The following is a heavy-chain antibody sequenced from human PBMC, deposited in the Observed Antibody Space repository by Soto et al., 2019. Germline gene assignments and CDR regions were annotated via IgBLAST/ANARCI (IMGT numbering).Heavy chain of an antibody. Sequence: EVQLVESGGGVVRPGGSLRLSCAASGFTFDDYGMSWVRQAPGKGLEWVSGINWNGGSTGYADSVKGRFTIPRDNAKNSLYLQMNSLRAEDTALYHCAKVNTYGDYATYWYFDLWGRGTLVTVSS. CDR2: INWNGGST. J-gene: IGHJ2*01. D-gene: IGHD4-17*01. CDR3: AKVNTYGDYATYWYFDL. V-gene: IGHV3-20*01. CDR1: GFTFDDYG.